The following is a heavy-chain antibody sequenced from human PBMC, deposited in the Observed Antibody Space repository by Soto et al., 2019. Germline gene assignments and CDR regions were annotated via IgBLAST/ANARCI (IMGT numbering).Heavy chain of an antibody. CDR3: ARDRGVVIRGGGEYYYGMDV. J-gene: IGHJ6*02. CDR2: IYYSGST. Sequence: PSETLSLTCTVSGGSISSYYWSWIRQPPGKGLEWIGYIYYSGSTKYNPSLKSRVTISVDTSTGQFSLKLSSVTAADTAVYYCARDRGVVIRGGGEYYYGMDVWGQGTTVTVSS. CDR1: GGSISSYY. D-gene: IGHD3-3*01. V-gene: IGHV4-59*01.